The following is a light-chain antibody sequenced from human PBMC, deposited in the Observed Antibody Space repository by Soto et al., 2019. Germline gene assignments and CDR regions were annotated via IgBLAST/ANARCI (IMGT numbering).Light chain of an antibody. V-gene: IGKV1-12*01. J-gene: IGKJ4*01. Sequence: DIQMTQSPSSVSASVEDRVTITCRASQGITNWLAWYQQKPGKAPKLLIYAASTLHSGVPPRFIGSGSGTEFTLTISSLQPEDFATYYCQQANSFPRLTFGGGTTVDI. CDR2: AAS. CDR3: QQANSFPRLT. CDR1: QGITNW.